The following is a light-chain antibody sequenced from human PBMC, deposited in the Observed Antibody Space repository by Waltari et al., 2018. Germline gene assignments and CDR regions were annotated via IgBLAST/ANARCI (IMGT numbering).Light chain of an antibody. CDR3: QQYDNLPLT. J-gene: IGKJ5*01. CDR1: QDITHY. V-gene: IGKV1-33*01. Sequence: DIQMTQSPSSLSASAGDRVTITCQASQDITHYLYWYQQKPGKAPKLLIYGASNVETGVPSRFSGGGSGTDFSFTISSLQPEDIATYYCQQYDNLPLTFGQGTRLEIK. CDR2: GAS.